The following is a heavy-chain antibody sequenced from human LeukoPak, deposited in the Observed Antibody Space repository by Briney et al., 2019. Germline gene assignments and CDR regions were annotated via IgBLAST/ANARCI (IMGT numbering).Heavy chain of an antibody. CDR3: ARGVLWFGELFGAFDI. CDR1: GGSFSGYY. Sequence: SETLSLTCAVYGGSFSGYYWSWIRQPPGKGLEWIGEINHSGSTNYNPSLKSRVTISVDTSKNQFSLKLSSVTAADTAVYYCARGVLWFGELFGAFDIWGQGTMVTVSS. J-gene: IGHJ3*02. CDR2: INHSGST. D-gene: IGHD3-10*01. V-gene: IGHV4-34*01.